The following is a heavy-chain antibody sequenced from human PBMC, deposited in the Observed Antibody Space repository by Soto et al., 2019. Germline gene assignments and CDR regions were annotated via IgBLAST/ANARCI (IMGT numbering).Heavy chain of an antibody. D-gene: IGHD3-9*01. V-gene: IGHV4-59*08. Sequence: SETLSLTCTVSGGSISSYYWSWIRQPPGKGLEWIGYIYYSGSTNYNPSLKSRVTISVDTSKNQFSLKLSSVTAADTAVYYCARQSLHSDFLSCYGLGGYFFDYWGQGSLVIGSS. CDR1: GGSISSYY. CDR2: IYYSGST. CDR3: ARQSLHSDFLSCYGLGGYFFDY. J-gene: IGHJ4*02.